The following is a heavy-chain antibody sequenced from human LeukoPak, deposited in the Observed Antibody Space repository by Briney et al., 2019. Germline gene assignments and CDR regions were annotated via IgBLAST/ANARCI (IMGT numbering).Heavy chain of an antibody. CDR2: LNPNSGNT. V-gene: IGHV1-8*02. J-gene: IGHJ6*02. CDR3: ARGRFWSGTYYYYGMDV. Sequence: ASVKVSCKASGYTFTGYYMHWVRQAPGQGLEWMGWLNPNSGNTGYAQKFQGRVTMTRNTSISTAYMELSSLRSEDTAVYYCARGRFWSGTYYYYGMDVWGQGTTVTVSS. D-gene: IGHD3-3*01. CDR1: GYTFTGYY.